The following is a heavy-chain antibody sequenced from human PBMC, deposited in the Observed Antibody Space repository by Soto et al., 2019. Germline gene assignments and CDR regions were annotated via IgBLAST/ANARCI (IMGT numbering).Heavy chain of an antibody. V-gene: IGHV1-69*12. J-gene: IGHJ4*02. Sequence: QVQLVQAGAEVKKPGSSVKVSCKASGGTFSSYAISWVRQAPGQGLEWMGGVIPIFGTADYAQKFQGRVTITADDSTSTAYMELSSLRSEDTAVYYCASHYDTGGYYYRGLNYWGQGTLDTVSS. CDR3: ASHYDTGGYYYRGLNY. D-gene: IGHD3-22*01. CDR1: GGTFSSYA. CDR2: VIPIFGTA.